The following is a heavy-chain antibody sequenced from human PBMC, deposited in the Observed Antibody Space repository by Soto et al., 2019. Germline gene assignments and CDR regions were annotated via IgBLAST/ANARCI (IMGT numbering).Heavy chain of an antibody. CDR2: ISSNGGST. D-gene: IGHD3-3*01. Sequence: GGSLRLSCAASGFTFSSYAMHWVRQAPGKGLEYVSAISSNGGSTYYANSVKGRFTISRDNSKNTLYLQMGSLRAEDMAVYYCAREWSEYYDFWSGYYTGPYMDVWGKGTTVTVSS. V-gene: IGHV3-64*01. CDR3: AREWSEYYDFWSGYYTGPYMDV. J-gene: IGHJ6*03. CDR1: GFTFSSYA.